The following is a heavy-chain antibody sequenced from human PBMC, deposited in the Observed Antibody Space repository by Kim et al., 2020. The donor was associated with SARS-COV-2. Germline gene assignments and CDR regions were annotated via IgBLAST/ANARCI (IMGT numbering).Heavy chain of an antibody. D-gene: IGHD5-18*01. V-gene: IGHV3-33*06. CDR2: IWYDGSNK. CDR1: GFTFSSYG. Sequence: GGSLRLSCAASGFTFSSYGMHWVRQAPGKGLEWVAVIWYDGSNKYYADSVKGRFTISRDNSKNTLYLQMNSLRAKDTAVYYCAKGWIQLWSPFDYWGQGTLVTVSS. CDR3: AKGWIQLWSPFDY. J-gene: IGHJ4*02.